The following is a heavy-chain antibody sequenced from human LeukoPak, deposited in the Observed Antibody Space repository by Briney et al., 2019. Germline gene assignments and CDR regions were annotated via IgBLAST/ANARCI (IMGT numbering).Heavy chain of an antibody. CDR1: GFTFSSYE. CDR3: ARPAPATEDYYYYMDV. D-gene: IGHD2-2*01. V-gene: IGHV3-48*03. Sequence: GGSLRLSCAASGFTFSSYEMNWVRQAPGKGLEWVSYISSSGSTIYYADSVKGRFTISRDNAKNSLYLQMNSLRAEDTAVYYCARPAPATEDYYYYMDVWGKGTTVTISS. CDR2: ISSSGSTI. J-gene: IGHJ6*03.